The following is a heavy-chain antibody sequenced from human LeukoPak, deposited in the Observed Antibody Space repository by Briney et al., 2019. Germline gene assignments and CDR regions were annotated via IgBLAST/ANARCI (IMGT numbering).Heavy chain of an antibody. CDR2: IYYSGST. CDR1: GGSISGSSDH. CDR3: ARRWALPGGWFDP. D-gene: IGHD2-8*02. V-gene: IGHV4-39*01. Sequence: KPSETLSLTCTVSGGSISGSSDHWGWIRQPPGKGLEWIGTIYYSGSTYYNPSLKSRVTISVDTSKNQFSLKLSSVTAADTAVYYCARRWALPGGWFDPWGQGTLVTVSS. J-gene: IGHJ5*02.